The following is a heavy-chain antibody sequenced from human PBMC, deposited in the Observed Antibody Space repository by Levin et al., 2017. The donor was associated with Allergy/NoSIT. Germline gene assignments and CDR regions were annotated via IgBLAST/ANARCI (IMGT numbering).Heavy chain of an antibody. CDR1: AYIFTNYW. CDR2: IYPGDSDT. J-gene: IGHJ4*02. V-gene: IGHV5-51*01. CDR3: ARRSPSGSYEYVDS. Sequence: GESLKISCKGSAYIFTNYWIGWVRQMPGKGLEWMGIIYPGDSDTRYSPSFQGQVTISADKSISTAYLQWSSLKASDTAMYYCARRSPSGSYEYVDSWGQGTLVTVSS. D-gene: IGHD1-26*01.